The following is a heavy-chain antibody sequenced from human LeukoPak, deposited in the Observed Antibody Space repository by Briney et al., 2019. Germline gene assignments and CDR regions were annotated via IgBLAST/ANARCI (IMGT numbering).Heavy chain of an antibody. D-gene: IGHD3-22*01. V-gene: IGHV4-38-2*02. CDR2: IYHSGST. CDR1: GYSISSGYY. J-gene: IGHJ4*02. Sequence: PSETLSLTCAVSGYSISSGYYWGWIRQPPRKGLEWIGSIYHSGSTYYNPSLKSRVTISVDTSKNQFSLKLSSVTAADTAVYYCARDGDYYDSSGYYFRGNYFDYWGQGTLVTVSS. CDR3: ARDGDYYDSSGYYFRGNYFDY.